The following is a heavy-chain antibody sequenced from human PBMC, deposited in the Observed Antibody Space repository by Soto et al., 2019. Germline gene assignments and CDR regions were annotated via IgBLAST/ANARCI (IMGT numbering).Heavy chain of an antibody. V-gene: IGHV4-34*01. CDR3: ATGLDSITGTYTFDY. Sequence: PSETLSLTCAVYGGSFSGYYWSWIRQPPGKGLEWIGEINHSGSTNYNPSLKSRVTISVDTSKNQFSLKLSSVTAADTAVYYCATGLDSITGTYTFDYWGQGTLVTVSS. D-gene: IGHD1-7*01. CDR2: INHSGST. J-gene: IGHJ4*02. CDR1: GGSFSGYY.